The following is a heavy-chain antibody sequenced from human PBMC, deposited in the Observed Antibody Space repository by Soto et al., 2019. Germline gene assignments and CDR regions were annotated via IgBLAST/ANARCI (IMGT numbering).Heavy chain of an antibody. CDR1: GASVSSTYW. D-gene: IGHD6-13*01. Sequence: SETLSLTCAVSGASVSSTYWWSWVRQPPGKGPEWIGEINHRGSANYNPSLRSRVTMSVDISKSQFSLRLTSVTAADTAVYYCARYNAASGTYYFDDWGQGALVT. CDR3: ARYNAASGTYYFDD. V-gene: IGHV4-4*02. CDR2: INHRGSA. J-gene: IGHJ4*02.